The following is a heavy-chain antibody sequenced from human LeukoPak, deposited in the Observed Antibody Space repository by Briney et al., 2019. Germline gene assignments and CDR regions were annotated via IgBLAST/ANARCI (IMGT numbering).Heavy chain of an antibody. J-gene: IGHJ6*03. V-gene: IGHV4-61*02. CDR1: GGSISSGSYY. CDR2: IYTSGST. D-gene: IGHD3-3*01. Sequence: PSETLSLTCTVSGGSISSGSYYWSWIRQPAGKGLEWIGRIYTSGSTNYNPSLKSRVTISVDTSKNQFSLKLSSVTAADTAVYYCARVISGDDFWSGYIYYYYYMDVWGKGTTVTVSS. CDR3: ARVISGDDFWSGYIYYYYYMDV.